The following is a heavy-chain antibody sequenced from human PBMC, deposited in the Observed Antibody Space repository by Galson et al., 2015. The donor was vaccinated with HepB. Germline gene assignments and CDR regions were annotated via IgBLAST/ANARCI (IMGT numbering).Heavy chain of an antibody. J-gene: IGHJ6*02. CDR3: ARRVPYSEWYYDFWSVWRGRYYGMDV. CDR1: GYTFTSYG. Sequence: SVKVSCKASGYTFTSYGISWVRQAPGQGLEWMGWISAYNGNTNYAQKLQGRVTMTTDTSTSTAYMELRSLRSDDTAVYYCARRVPYSEWYYDFWSVWRGRYYGMDVWGQGTTVTVSS. D-gene: IGHD3-3*01. CDR2: ISAYNGNT. V-gene: IGHV1-18*01.